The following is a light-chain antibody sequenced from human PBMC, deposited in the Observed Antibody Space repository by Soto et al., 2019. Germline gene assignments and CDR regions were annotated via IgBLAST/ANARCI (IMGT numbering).Light chain of an antibody. CDR3: QQYDNWPLLT. J-gene: IGKJ4*01. CDR1: QSVSNN. V-gene: IGKV3D-15*01. Sequence: EIVMTQSPATLSVSPGERATLSCRASQSVSNNLAWYQQKPGQAPRLLIHGASTRATGIPARFSGSGSGTEFTLTISSLQSEDFAVYYGQQYDNWPLLTFGGGTEVEIK. CDR2: GAS.